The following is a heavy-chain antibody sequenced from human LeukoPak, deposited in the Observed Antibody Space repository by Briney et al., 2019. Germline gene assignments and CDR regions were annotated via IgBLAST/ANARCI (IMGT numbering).Heavy chain of an antibody. Sequence: PSETLSLTCTVSGGSISSSSYYWGWIRQPPGKGLEWIGSIYYSGSTHYNPSLKSRVTISVDTSKNQFSLKLSSVTAADTAVYYCARLWGGRWFGELFPFFDYWGQGTLVTVSS. CDR1: GGSISSSSYY. CDR2: IYYSGST. D-gene: IGHD3-10*01. V-gene: IGHV4-39*01. J-gene: IGHJ4*02. CDR3: ARLWGGRWFGELFPFFDY.